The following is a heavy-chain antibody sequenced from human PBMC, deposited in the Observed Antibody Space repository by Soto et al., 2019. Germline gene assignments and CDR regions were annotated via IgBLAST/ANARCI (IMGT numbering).Heavy chain of an antibody. V-gene: IGHV3-48*03. CDR3: ARDLLHYDFWSGYSAYFYYGMDV. CDR2: ISDSGGTV. CDR1: GFTFSSYE. Sequence: VGSLRLSCAASGFTFSSYEMNWVRQAPGQGLEWVSYISDSGGTVYYADSVKGRFTVSRDNAQNSVYLQMNSLRTEDTAVYYCARDLLHYDFWSGYSAYFYYGMDVWGPGTTVTVSS. J-gene: IGHJ6*02. D-gene: IGHD3-3*01.